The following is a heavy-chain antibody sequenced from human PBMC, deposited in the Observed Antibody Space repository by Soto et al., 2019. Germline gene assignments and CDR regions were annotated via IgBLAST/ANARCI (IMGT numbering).Heavy chain of an antibody. CDR3: ARVTKYYDILTGYGSYGNWFDP. CDR2: IYHSGIT. Sequence: QVQLQESGPGLVKPSGTLSLTCAVSSGSISSSNWWSWVRQPPGKGLEWIGEIYHSGITNYNPSLKSRVTISVDKSKNHFSLKLSSVTAADTAVYYCARVTKYYDILTGYGSYGNWFDPWGQGTLVTVSS. J-gene: IGHJ5*02. CDR1: SGSISSSNW. V-gene: IGHV4-4*02. D-gene: IGHD3-9*01.